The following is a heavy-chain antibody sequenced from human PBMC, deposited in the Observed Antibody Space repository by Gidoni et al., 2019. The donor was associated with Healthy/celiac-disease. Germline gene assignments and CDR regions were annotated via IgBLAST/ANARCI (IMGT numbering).Heavy chain of an antibody. J-gene: IGHJ4*02. Sequence: EVQLVESGGGLVQPGGSLRLSCEAPGSIFSSYEIHWVRQDQGKRLEWVSAIGPGGDTHYAGSVRGRFTVSRENAKDSLYLQMNSLRVEDTAVYYCAREARGSGTLAWDYWGQGTLVTVSS. CDR1: GSIFSSYE. CDR3: AREARGSGTLAWDY. CDR2: IGPGGDT. D-gene: IGHD3-10*01. V-gene: IGHV3-13*04.